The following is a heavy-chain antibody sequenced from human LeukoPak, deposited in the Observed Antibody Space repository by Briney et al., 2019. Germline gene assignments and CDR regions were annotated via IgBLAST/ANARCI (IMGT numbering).Heavy chain of an antibody. CDR3: AKVGSYGSGIWQSYYGMDV. V-gene: IGHV3-21*04. CDR1: GFTFSSYS. CDR2: ISSSSSYI. D-gene: IGHD3-10*01. J-gene: IGHJ6*02. Sequence: PGGSLRLSCAASGFTFSSYSMNWVRQAPGKGLEWVSSISSSSSYIYYADSVKGRFTISRDNAKNSLYLQMNSLRAEDTAVYYCAKVGSYGSGIWQSYYGMDVWGQGTTVTVSS.